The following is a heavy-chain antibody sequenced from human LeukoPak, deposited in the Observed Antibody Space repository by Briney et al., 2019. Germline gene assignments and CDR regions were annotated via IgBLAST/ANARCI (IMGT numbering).Heavy chain of an antibody. CDR3: ARAYQYNWFDP. CDR1: GGSISSGSYY. Sequence: PSQTLSLTCTVPGGSISSGSYYSSWIWQPPRKRLEWIGRSYTSGSTNYNPSLKTRVTISVDTSKNQFSLKLSSVTAADTAVYYCARAYQYNWFDPWGQGTLVTVSS. CDR2: SYTSGST. V-gene: IGHV4-61*02. J-gene: IGHJ5*02. D-gene: IGHD3-16*01.